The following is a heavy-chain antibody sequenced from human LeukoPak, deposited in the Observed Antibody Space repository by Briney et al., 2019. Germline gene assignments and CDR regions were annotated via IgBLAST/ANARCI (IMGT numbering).Heavy chain of an antibody. V-gene: IGHV4-59*01. CDR1: AGSINNYY. J-gene: IGHJ4*02. D-gene: IGHD5-18*01. Sequence: SGTLSLTCTVSAGSINNYYWSWIRQPPGKGLEWIGYIYYSGSTNYNPSLKSRVTISVDTSKKQVSLNLSSVTAADTAVYYCATVDTAMAAFDYWGQGTLVTVSS. CDR2: IYYSGST. CDR3: ATVDTAMAAFDY.